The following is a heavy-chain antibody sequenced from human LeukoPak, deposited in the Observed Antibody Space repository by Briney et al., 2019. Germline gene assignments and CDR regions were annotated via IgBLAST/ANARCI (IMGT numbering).Heavy chain of an antibody. CDR3: ARDVGSRPPGLLWFGEPDNWFDP. J-gene: IGHJ5*02. CDR1: GRSISSYY. V-gene: IGHV4-59*01. Sequence: ETLSLTCPVSGRSISSYYWSWVRQPPGKGLEWIAYIYYSGRTTYNPSSKGRVTIAVDTPKNHFPFKLISGTAADTAVYYCARDVGSRPPGLLWFGEPDNWFDPWGQGTLVTVSS. D-gene: IGHD3-10*01. CDR2: IYYSGRT.